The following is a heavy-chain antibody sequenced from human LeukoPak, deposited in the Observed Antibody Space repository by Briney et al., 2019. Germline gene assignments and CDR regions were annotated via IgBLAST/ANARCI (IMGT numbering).Heavy chain of an antibody. CDR3: ARGLGSVVVVAATLDY. CDR2: INWSGGST. D-gene: IGHD2-15*01. CDR1: GFTFDDYG. V-gene: IGHV3-20*04. J-gene: IGHJ4*02. Sequence: GGSLRLSCAASGFTFDDYGMSWVRQAPGKGLEWVSGINWSGGSTDYADSVKGRFSISRDNAKNSLYLQMNSLRAEDTAFYYCARGLGSVVVVAATLDYWGQGTLVTVSS.